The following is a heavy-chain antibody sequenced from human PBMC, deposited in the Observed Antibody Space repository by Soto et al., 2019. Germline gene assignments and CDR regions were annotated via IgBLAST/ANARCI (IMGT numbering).Heavy chain of an antibody. Sequence: QVHLVESGGGVVQPGRSLRLSCAASGFTFSNYAMHWVRQAPGKGLEWVAVISDDGSDKYNANSVKGRFTISRDNSKNTLYLQRNSLRAEDTAVYYCARDTGPNGYNYYYFGMDVWGQGTTVTVSS. J-gene: IGHJ6*02. V-gene: IGHV3-30-3*01. CDR3: ARDTGPNGYNYYYFGMDV. D-gene: IGHD5-18*01. CDR1: GFTFSNYA. CDR2: ISDDGSDK.